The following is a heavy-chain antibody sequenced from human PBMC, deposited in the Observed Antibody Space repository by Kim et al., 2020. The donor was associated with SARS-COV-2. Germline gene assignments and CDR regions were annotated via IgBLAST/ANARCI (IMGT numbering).Heavy chain of an antibody. J-gene: IGHJ4*02. CDR1: GFTFDDYA. D-gene: IGHD2-21*02. CDR2: ISWNSGSI. CDR3: AKDMGAYCGGDCYSFGY. Sequence: GGSLRLSCAASGFTFDDYAMHWVRQAPGKGLEWVSGISWNSGSIGYADSVKGRFTISRDNAKNSLYLQMNSLRAEDTALYYCAKDMGAYCGGDCYSFGYWGQGTLVTVSS. V-gene: IGHV3-9*01.